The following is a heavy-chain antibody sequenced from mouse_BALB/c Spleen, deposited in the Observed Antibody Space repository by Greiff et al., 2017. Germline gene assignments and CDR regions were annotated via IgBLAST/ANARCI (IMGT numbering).Heavy chain of an antibody. CDR3: ASYGNYVRFYAMDY. CDR1: GFSLTSYG. J-gene: IGHJ4*01. V-gene: IGHV2-9*02. Sequence: VKLVESGPGLVAPSQSLSITCTVSGFSLTSYGVHWVRQPPGKGLEWLGVIWAGGSTNYNSALMSRLSISKDNSKSQVFLKMNSLQTDDTAMYYCASYGNYVRFYAMDYWGQGTSVTVSS. D-gene: IGHD2-1*01. CDR2: IWAGGST.